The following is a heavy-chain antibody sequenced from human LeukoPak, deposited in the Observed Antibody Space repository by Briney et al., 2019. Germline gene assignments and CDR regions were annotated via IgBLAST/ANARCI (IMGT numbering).Heavy chain of an antibody. CDR3: ARGPSYYYDSSGYLDY. CDR2: IYYSGST. D-gene: IGHD3-22*01. J-gene: IGHJ4*02. Sequence: SETLSLTCTVSGGSINSYYWSWIRQPPGKGLEWIGYIYYSGSTEYNPSLKSRVTISVDTSKNQFSLKMSSVTAADTAVYYCARGPSYYYDSSGYLDYWGQGTLVTVSS. V-gene: IGHV4-59*01. CDR1: GGSINSYY.